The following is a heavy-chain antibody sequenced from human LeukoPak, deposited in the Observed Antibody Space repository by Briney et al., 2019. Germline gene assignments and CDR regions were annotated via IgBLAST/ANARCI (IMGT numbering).Heavy chain of an antibody. Sequence: GASVKVSCKASGYTFTSYYMHWVRQAPGQGLEWMGIINPSGGSTSYAQKFQGRVTMTRNTSISTAYMELSSLRSEDTAVYYCAREATGYSYGYWFDPWGQGTLVTVSS. J-gene: IGHJ5*02. CDR1: GYTFTSYY. V-gene: IGHV1-46*01. CDR2: INPSGGST. D-gene: IGHD5-18*01. CDR3: AREATGYSYGYWFDP.